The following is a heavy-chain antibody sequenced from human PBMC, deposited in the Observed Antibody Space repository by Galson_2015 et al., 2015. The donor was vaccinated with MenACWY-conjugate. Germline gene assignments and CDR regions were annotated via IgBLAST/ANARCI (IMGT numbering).Heavy chain of an antibody. CDR3: ARHPPGGRGMDV. CDR2: IDPVNSNI. Sequence: QSGAEVTKPGESLTISCTGSGYSFTNYWIAWVRQMPGKGLEWVGLIDPVNSNIRYSPSLQGQVTISADESISTAYLQWSSLKASDTATYYCARHPPGGRGMDVWGRGTTVTVSS. J-gene: IGHJ6*02. CDR1: GYSFTNYW. D-gene: IGHD1-26*01. V-gene: IGHV5-51*01.